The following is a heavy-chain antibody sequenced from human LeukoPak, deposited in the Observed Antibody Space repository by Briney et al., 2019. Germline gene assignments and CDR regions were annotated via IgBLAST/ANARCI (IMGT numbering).Heavy chain of an antibody. V-gene: IGHV4-34*01. CDR2: INHSGST. Sequence: KPSETLSLTCAVYGGSFSGYYWSWIRQPPGKGLEWIGEINHSGSTNYNPSLKSRVTISVDTSKNQFSLKLSSVTAADTAVYYCARTHPPRRYFSLRNWFDPWGQGTLVTVSS. CDR3: ARTHPPRRYFSLRNWFDP. J-gene: IGHJ5*02. D-gene: IGHD3-9*01. CDR1: GGSFSGYY.